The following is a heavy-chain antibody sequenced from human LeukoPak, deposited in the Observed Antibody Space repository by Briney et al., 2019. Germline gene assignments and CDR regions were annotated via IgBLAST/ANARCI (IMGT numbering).Heavy chain of an antibody. D-gene: IGHD1-26*01. J-gene: IGHJ4*02. CDR3: TTVIMGAPKDDY. CDR2: FRSKTDGGTI. CDR1: GFTFSNAW. V-gene: IGHV3-15*05. Sequence: GGSLRLSCAASGFTFSNAWMSWVRQAPGKGLEWVGRFRSKTDGGTIDYAAPVKGRFTISRDGSRNTLYLQMNSLKTEDTAVYYCTTVIMGAPKDDYWGQGTLVTVSS.